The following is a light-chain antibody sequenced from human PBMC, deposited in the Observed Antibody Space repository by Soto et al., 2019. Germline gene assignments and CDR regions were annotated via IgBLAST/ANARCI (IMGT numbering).Light chain of an antibody. Sequence: DIVMTQSPDSLAVSLGERATINCKSSQSVLYTSNNKNYLAWYQQKPGQPPKLLIYWASTRESGVPDRFSGSGSGTEFTLTISSLQAEDVAVYYCQHYYSTPFTFGPGTKVDIK. V-gene: IGKV4-1*01. CDR2: WAS. J-gene: IGKJ3*01. CDR3: QHYYSTPFT. CDR1: QSVLYTSNNKNY.